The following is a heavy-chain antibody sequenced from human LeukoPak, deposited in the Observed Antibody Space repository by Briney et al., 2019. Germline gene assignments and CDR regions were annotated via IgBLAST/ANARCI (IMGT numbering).Heavy chain of an antibody. J-gene: IGHJ3*02. CDR2: ILSSGSLI. D-gene: IGHD3-22*01. CDR1: GFTFSGYN. CDR3: ARNFYETTGFYYDAFDI. Sequence: GGSLRLSCAASGFTFSGYNMNWVRQAPGKGLEWVAFILSSGSLIYYAESVKGRFTISRDNSRNSLYLQMNSLRVEDTAVYYCARNFYETTGFYYDAFDIWGQGTAVTVSS. V-gene: IGHV3-48*04.